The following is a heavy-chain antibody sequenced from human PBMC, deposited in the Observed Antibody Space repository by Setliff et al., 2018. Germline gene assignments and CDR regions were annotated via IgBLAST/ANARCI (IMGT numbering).Heavy chain of an antibody. CDR1: GGSISYNY. J-gene: IGHJ4*02. D-gene: IGHD3-10*01. V-gene: IGHV4-4*07. CDR3: ARDVGGEGYFDS. CDR2: INTSGST. Sequence: SETLSLTCTVSGGSISYNYWSWIRQPAGKGLQWIGRINTSGSTKYNPSLKSRVTMSVDTSKNQFSLQLSAVTAADTAVYYCARDVGGEGYFDSWGQGTLVTVSS.